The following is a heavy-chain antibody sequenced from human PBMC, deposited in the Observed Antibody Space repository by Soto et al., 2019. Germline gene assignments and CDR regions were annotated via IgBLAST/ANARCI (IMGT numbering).Heavy chain of an antibody. J-gene: IGHJ4*02. D-gene: IGHD2-15*01. CDR3: VRGENCSGGSCYSIDY. CDR1: GGSFSGYY. CDR2: INHSGST. V-gene: IGHV4-34*01. Sequence: QVQLQQWGAGLLKPSETLSLTCAVYGGSFSGYYWSWIRQPPGKGLEWIGEINHSGSTNYNPSLKSRVTISVDTSKNQFSLKLSSVTAADTAVYYCVRGENCSGGSCYSIDYWGQGTLVTVSS.